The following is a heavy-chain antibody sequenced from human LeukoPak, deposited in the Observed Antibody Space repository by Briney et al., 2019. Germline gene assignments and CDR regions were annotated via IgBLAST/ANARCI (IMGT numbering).Heavy chain of an antibody. CDR2: ISSSSSTI. CDR1: GFTFSSYS. V-gene: IGHV3-48*01. Sequence: GGSLRLSCAASGFTFSSYSMNWVRQAPGKGLEWVSYISSSSSTIYYADSVKGRFTISRDNAKNSLYLQMNSLRAEDTAVYYCARDRIEQQRTLGRSTNYYSYYYMDVWGKGTTVTVSS. CDR3: ARDRIEQQRTLGRSTNYYSYYYMDV. D-gene: IGHD6-13*01. J-gene: IGHJ6*03.